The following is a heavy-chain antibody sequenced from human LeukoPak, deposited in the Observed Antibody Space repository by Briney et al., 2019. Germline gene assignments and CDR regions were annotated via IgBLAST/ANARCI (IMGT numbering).Heavy chain of an antibody. CDR1: GYSFTSYW. CDR2: IYPGDSDT. CDR3: ARHDSSSWYVY. Sequence: GESLKISCKASGYSFTSYWIVWVRQTPGKGLEWMGIIYPGDSDTRYSPSFQGQVTISADKSISTAYLQWSSLKASDTAIYYCARHDSSSWYVYWGQGTLITVSS. J-gene: IGHJ4*02. V-gene: IGHV5-51*01. D-gene: IGHD6-13*01.